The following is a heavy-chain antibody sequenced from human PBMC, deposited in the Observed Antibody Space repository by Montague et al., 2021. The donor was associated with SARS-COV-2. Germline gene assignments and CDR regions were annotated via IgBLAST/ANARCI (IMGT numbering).Heavy chain of an antibody. Sequence: SETLSLTCAVYGGSFSGYYWSWIRQPPGKGLEWIGSIYYSGSTCYNPSLKSRVTISVDTSKNQFSLKLSSVTAADTAVYYCAREAYYYDSSGYYGGGYYYYYGMDVWGQGTTVTVSS. J-gene: IGHJ6*02. CDR1: GGSFSGYY. D-gene: IGHD3-22*01. CDR2: IYYSGST. V-gene: IGHV4-34*01. CDR3: AREAYYYDSSGYYGGGYYYYYGMDV.